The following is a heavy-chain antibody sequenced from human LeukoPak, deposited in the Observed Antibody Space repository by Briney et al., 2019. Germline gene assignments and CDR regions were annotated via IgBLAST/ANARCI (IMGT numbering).Heavy chain of an antibody. D-gene: IGHD3-22*01. V-gene: IGHV3-30*02. J-gene: IGHJ4*02. CDR1: GFTFDDYA. CDR2: IRYDGSNK. Sequence: GGSLRLSCAASGFTFDDYAMHWVRQAPGKGLEWVAFIRYDGSNKYYADSVKGRFTISRDNSKNTLYLQMNSLRAEDTAVYYCAKDLHYDSSGYYYPGDYWGQGTLVTVSS. CDR3: AKDLHYDSSGYYYPGDY.